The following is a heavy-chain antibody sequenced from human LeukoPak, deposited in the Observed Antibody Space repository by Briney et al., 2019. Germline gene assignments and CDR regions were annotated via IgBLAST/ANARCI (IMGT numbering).Heavy chain of an antibody. D-gene: IGHD3-9*01. V-gene: IGHV3-30*04. Sequence: PGRSLRLSCATSGFTFSSYAIHWVRQAPGKGLEWVAVTSYDGGNKYYGDSVKGRFTISRDNSKSTLYLEVSSLRAEDTAVYYCARGGYFDILTGYYQTQYYYPMDVCGRGTTVTVSS. CDR3: ARGGYFDILTGYYQTQYYYPMDV. J-gene: IGHJ6*02. CDR2: TSYDGGNK. CDR1: GFTFSSYA.